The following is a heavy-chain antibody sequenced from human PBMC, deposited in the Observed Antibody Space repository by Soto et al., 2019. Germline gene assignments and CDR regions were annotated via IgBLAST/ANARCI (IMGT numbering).Heavy chain of an antibody. CDR1: GGSISSGTFS. Sequence: SETLSLTCAVSGGSISSGTFSWTWIRQQPGKGLEFIGSIYYTAGTYYIPTLMSRVTISLDRSKNQFSLNLSSVAATDTAMYYCARATCLRNGDYGATYYYCFEYLDQGTRVAVCS. D-gene: IGHD3-10*01. CDR3: ARATCLRNGDYGATYYYCFEY. CDR2: IYYTAGT. J-gene: IGHJ4*03. V-gene: IGHV4-30-2*01.